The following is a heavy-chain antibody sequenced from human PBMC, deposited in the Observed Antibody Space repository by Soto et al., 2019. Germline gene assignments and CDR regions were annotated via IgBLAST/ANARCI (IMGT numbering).Heavy chain of an antibody. Sequence: GESLKISCKGSGYSFTSYWIGWVRQMPGKGLEWMGIIYPGDSDTRYSPSFQGQVPISADKSISTAYLQWSSLKASDTAMYYCARRGIAVAGTGAYYYYGMDVWGQGTTVTV. CDR1: GYSFTSYW. V-gene: IGHV5-51*01. CDR2: IYPGDSDT. J-gene: IGHJ6*02. D-gene: IGHD6-19*01. CDR3: ARRGIAVAGTGAYYYYGMDV.